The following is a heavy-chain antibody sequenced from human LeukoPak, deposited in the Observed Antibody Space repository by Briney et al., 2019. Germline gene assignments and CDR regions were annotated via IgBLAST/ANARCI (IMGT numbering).Heavy chain of an antibody. D-gene: IGHD3-9*01. CDR2: ISGSGGST. V-gene: IGHV3-23*01. J-gene: IGHJ6*03. CDR1: GFTFSSFG. Sequence: PGGTLKLSCAASGFTFSSFGMSWVRQAPGKGLEWVSAISGSGGSTYYADSVKGRFTTSRDNSKNTLYLQMNSLRAEDTAVYYCAKCILTGYYKGYMDVWGKGTTVTISS. CDR3: AKCILTGYYKGYMDV.